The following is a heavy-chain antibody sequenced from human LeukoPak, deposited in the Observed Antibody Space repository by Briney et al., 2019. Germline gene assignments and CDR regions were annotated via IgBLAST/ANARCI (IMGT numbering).Heavy chain of an antibody. CDR1: GFTFSSYG. Sequence: HPGGSLRLSCAASGFTFSSYGMSWVRQAPGKGLEWVSAISGSGGSTYYADSVKGRFTISRDNAKNSLYLQMNSLRGEDTAVYYCARAPPDLITTPPGGYWGQGTLVTVSS. V-gene: IGHV3-23*01. D-gene: IGHD3-22*01. CDR2: ISGSGGST. CDR3: ARAPPDLITTPPGGY. J-gene: IGHJ4*02.